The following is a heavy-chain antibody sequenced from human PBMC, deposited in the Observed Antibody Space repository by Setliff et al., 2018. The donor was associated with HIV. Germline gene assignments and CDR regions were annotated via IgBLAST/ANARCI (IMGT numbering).Heavy chain of an antibody. CDR3: ARLTYYYDTSGPAAAFDI. V-gene: IGHV4-31*03. CDR1: AGSMSSGGFY. D-gene: IGHD3-22*01. CDR2: IYNSGST. J-gene: IGHJ3*02. Sequence: SETLSLTCNLSAGSMSSGGFYWNWIRQHPGKGLEWIGYIYNSGSTYYRPSLQSRLTISVDTSKNQLSLKLTSVTAADTAVYSCARLTYYYDTSGPAAAFDIWGQGTMVTVSS.